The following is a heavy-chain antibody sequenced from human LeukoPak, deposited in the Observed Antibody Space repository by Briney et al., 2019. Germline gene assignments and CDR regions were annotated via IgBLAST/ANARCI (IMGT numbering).Heavy chain of an antibody. Sequence: ASVKVSCKASGYTFTSYYMHWVRQAPGQGLEWMGIINPSGGSTSYAQKFQGRVTMTRDTSTSTVYMELRSLRSDDTAVYYCARVKSGRVAFDIWGQGTMVTVSS. CDR3: ARVKSGRVAFDI. V-gene: IGHV1-46*01. CDR1: GYTFTSYY. D-gene: IGHD2-15*01. J-gene: IGHJ3*02. CDR2: INPSGGST.